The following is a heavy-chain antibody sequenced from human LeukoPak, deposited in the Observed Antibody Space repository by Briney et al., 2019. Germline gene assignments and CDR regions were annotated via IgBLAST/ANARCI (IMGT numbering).Heavy chain of an antibody. V-gene: IGHV3-15*01. J-gene: IGHJ4*02. CDR2: VKNKTYNGAI. CDR1: GFTFPNAW. CDR3: TTGPSDPDY. Sequence: GGSLRLSCAASGFTFPNAWMSWVRQAPGKGLEWVGRVKNKTYNGAIDYAAPVKGRFTISRDDSSNTLYLQMNSLKIEDTAMYYCTTGPSDPDYWGGGTLVTVSS.